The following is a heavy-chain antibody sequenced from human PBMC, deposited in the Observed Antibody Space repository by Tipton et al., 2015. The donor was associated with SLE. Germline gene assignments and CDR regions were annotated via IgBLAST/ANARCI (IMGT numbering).Heavy chain of an antibody. Sequence: TLSLTCTVSGGSIRGYYWSWIRQPPGNGLEWIGCISHSGSAIYNPSLKSRVTISIDTSKNQVSLKVSSVTAADTAIYYCAREMGFESSGNYNPFDYWGQGTLVTVSS. CDR1: GGSIRGYY. CDR2: ISHSGSA. D-gene: IGHD3-22*01. J-gene: IGHJ4*02. V-gene: IGHV4-59*12. CDR3: AREMGFESSGNYNPFDY.